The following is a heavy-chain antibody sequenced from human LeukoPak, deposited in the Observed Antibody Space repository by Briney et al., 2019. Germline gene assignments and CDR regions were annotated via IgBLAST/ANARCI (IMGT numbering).Heavy chain of an antibody. D-gene: IGHD3-3*01. CDR3: ARAASGSGSYYYYMDV. Sequence: GESLKISCKGSGYSFTSYWIGWVRQMPGKGLEWMGIIYPGDSDTRYSPSFQGQVTISADKSISTAYLQWSSLKASDTAMYYCARAASGSGSYYYYMDVWGKGTTVTVSS. V-gene: IGHV5-51*01. CDR1: GYSFTSYW. J-gene: IGHJ6*03. CDR2: IYPGDSDT.